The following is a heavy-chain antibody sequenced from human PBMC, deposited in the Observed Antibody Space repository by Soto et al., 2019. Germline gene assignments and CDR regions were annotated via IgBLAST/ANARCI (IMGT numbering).Heavy chain of an antibody. V-gene: IGHV3-21*01. CDR1: GFTFSRYS. Sequence: PGGSLRLSCAASGFTFSRYSMNWVRQAPGKGLEWVSSISSSSSYIYYADSVKGRFTISRDNAKNSLYLQMNSLRAEDTAVYYCARDLTGVRFWELGVRGQGTTVTVSS. J-gene: IGHJ6*02. CDR2: ISSSSSYI. CDR3: ARDLTGVRFWELGV. D-gene: IGHD3-16*01.